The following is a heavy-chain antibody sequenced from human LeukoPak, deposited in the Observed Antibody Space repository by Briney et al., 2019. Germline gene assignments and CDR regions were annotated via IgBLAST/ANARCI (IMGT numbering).Heavy chain of an antibody. J-gene: IGHJ3*02. CDR2: VNVNSGAT. D-gene: IGHD2-2*01. CDR1: EYTFSAHY. V-gene: IGHV1-2*02. Sequence: ASVTVSCMASEYTFSAHYIHWVRQAPGQGLEGVGWVNVNSGATKSAQTVQGRFSMTGDTAISTAYMDLSRLRSDDTAVYYCARGVGCFGTSCYTSDAYDIWGQGTLITVSS. CDR3: ARGVGCFGTSCYTSDAYDI.